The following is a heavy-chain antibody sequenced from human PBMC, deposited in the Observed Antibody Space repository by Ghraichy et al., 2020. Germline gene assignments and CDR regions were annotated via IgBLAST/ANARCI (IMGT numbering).Heavy chain of an antibody. J-gene: IGHJ4*02. Sequence: GGSLRLSCAASGFTFSSYAMSWVRQAPGKGLEWVSAISGSGGGTYYADSVKGQFTISRDNSKNTLYLQMNSLRAEDTAVYYCAEEVRGVIPHGYWGQGTLVTVSS. D-gene: IGHD3-10*01. V-gene: IGHV3-23*01. CDR2: ISGSGGGT. CDR1: GFTFSSYA. CDR3: AEEVRGVIPHGY.